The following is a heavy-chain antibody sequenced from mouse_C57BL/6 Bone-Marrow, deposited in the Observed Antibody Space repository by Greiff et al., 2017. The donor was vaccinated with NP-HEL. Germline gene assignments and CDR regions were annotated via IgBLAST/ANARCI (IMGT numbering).Heavy chain of an antibody. V-gene: IGHV5-6*02. D-gene: IGHD2-3*01. J-gene: IGHJ3*01. CDR1: GFTFSSYG. CDR2: ISSGGSYT. CDR3: ARPYDNNVSCFAF. Sequence: EVKLVESGGDLVKPGGSLKLSCAASGFTFSSYGMSWVRQTPDKRLEWVATISSGGSYTYYPDSVKGRFPISRDNAKNTLYLQMSSLKSEDTALFYSARPYDNNVSCFAFWGDGTLVTVSP.